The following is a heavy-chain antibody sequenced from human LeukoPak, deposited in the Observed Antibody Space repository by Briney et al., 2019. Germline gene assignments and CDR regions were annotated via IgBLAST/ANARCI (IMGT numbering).Heavy chain of an antibody. Sequence: GGSVRLSCAASGFTFTGCAMSWVRQAPGKGLEWVSAISRSGASTYYADSVKGRFTISRDNSKNMLYLQMSNLRAEDTAVYHCANVYFDILSGRFDNWGQGTLVTVSS. CDR1: GFTFTGCA. CDR3: ANVYFDILSGRFDN. CDR2: ISRSGAST. J-gene: IGHJ4*02. D-gene: IGHD3-9*01. V-gene: IGHV3-23*01.